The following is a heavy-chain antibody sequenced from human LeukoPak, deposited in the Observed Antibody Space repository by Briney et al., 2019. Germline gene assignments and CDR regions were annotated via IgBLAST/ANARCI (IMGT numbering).Heavy chain of an antibody. Sequence: GASVKVSCKASGYTFTNYAMHWVRQAPGQRLEWMGWINAGNGNTKYSQKFQGRVTITRDTSASTAYMELSSLRSEDTAVYYCAREGTDYYGMDVWGQGTTVTVSS. J-gene: IGHJ6*02. D-gene: IGHD1-14*01. V-gene: IGHV1-3*01. CDR3: AREGTDYYGMDV. CDR2: INAGNGNT. CDR1: GYTFTNYA.